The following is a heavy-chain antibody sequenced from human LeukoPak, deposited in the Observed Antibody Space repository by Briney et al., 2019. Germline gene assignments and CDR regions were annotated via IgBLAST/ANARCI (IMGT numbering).Heavy chain of an antibody. CDR1: GFTFSSYW. CDR2: IKEDGSEI. V-gene: IGHV3-7*03. Sequence: PGGSLRLSCAASGFTFSSYWMSWVRQAPGKGPEWVANIKEDGSEIYYVDSVEGRFTVSRDNAKTSPHLQMNSLRAEDTAVYYCARDSARRTVDYWGQGTLVTVSS. CDR3: ARDSARRTVDY. D-gene: IGHD2-8*02. J-gene: IGHJ4*02.